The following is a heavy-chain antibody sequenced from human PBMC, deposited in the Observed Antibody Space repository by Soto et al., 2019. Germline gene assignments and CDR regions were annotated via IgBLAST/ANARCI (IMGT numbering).Heavy chain of an antibody. J-gene: IGHJ6*02. CDR1: GYTFTSYG. CDR2: ISAYNGNT. Sequence: QVQLVQSGAEVKKPGASVKVSCKASGYTFTSYGISWVRQAPGQGLEWMGWISAYNGNTNYAQKLQGRVTMTTDTSTSSDYMELSSLSSDDTAVYYCARGLRYFDWCPTGPSDYYYGMDVWGQGTTVTVS. V-gene: IGHV1-18*01. CDR3: ARGLRYFDWCPTGPSDYYYGMDV. D-gene: IGHD3-9*01.